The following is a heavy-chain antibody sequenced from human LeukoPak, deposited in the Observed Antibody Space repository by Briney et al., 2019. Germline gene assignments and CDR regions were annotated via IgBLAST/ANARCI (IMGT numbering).Heavy chain of an antibody. D-gene: IGHD3-3*01. CDR3: ARVKDAITTFGVVIEYFDY. Sequence: SETLSLTCTVSGGSISSYYWSWIRQPPGKGLEWIGYIYYSESTNYNPSLECRVTISVDSSKNQISLKLSSVTAADTAEYDCARVKDAITTFGVVIEYFDYWGQRTLVTVSS. CDR2: IYYSEST. CDR1: GGSISSYY. V-gene: IGHV4-59*01. J-gene: IGHJ4*02.